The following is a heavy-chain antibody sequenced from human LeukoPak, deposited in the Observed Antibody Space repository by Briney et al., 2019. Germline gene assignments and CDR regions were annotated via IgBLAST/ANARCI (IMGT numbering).Heavy chain of an antibody. J-gene: IGHJ6*02. CDR1: GFTFDDYA. CDR3: AKGVRMTADNYYDSSGYYYYYYGMDV. V-gene: IGHV3-9*01. D-gene: IGHD3-22*01. Sequence: SLRLSCAASGFTFDDYAMHWVRQAPGKGLEWVSGISWNSGSIGYADSVKGRFTISRDNAKNSLYLQMNGLRAEDTALYYCAKGVRMTADNYYDSSGYYYYYYGMDVWGQGTTVTVSS. CDR2: ISWNSGSI.